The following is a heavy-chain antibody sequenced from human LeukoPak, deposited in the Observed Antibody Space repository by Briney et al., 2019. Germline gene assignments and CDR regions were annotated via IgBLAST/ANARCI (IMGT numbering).Heavy chain of an antibody. CDR3: AKDSVEQQLVARLFDY. V-gene: IGHV3-30*18. Sequence: PGGSLRLSCAASGFTFSSYGMHWVRQAPGKGLEWVAVISYDGSNKYYADSVKGRFTISRDNSKNTLYLQMNSLRAEDTAVYYCAKDSVEQQLVARLFDYWGQGTLVTVSS. D-gene: IGHD6-13*01. CDR1: GFTFSSYG. CDR2: ISYDGSNK. J-gene: IGHJ4*02.